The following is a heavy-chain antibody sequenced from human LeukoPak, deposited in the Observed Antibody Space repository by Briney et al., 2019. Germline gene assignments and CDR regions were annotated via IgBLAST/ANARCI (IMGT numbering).Heavy chain of an antibody. Sequence: ASVKVSCKASGYTFTSYAMHWVRQAPGQRLEWMGWINAGNGNTKYSQKFQGRVTITRDTSASTAYMELRSLRSDDTAVYYCAREMYSETVGDFDYWGQGTLVTVSS. CDR3: AREMYSETVGDFDY. CDR1: GYTFTSYA. CDR2: INAGNGNT. V-gene: IGHV1-3*01. J-gene: IGHJ4*02. D-gene: IGHD2-21*01.